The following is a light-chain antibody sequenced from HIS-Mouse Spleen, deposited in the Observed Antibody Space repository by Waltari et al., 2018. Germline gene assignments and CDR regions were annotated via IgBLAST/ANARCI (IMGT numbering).Light chain of an antibody. CDR2: DAS. V-gene: IGKV1-33*01. J-gene: IGKJ4*01. CDR1: KDISNY. CDR3: QQYDNLPLT. Sequence: DIQMTQSPPSLSASVADRVTLTCQASKDISNYLNWYQQKPGQAPKLLIYDASNLETGVPSRFSGSGSGTDFTFTISSLQPEDIATYYCQQYDNLPLTFGGGPKVEIK.